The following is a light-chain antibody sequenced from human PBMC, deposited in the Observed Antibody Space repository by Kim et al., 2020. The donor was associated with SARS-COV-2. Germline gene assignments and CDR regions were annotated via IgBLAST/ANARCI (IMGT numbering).Light chain of an antibody. CDR1: NIGSKS. CDR3: QVWDSSSDHPV. J-gene: IGLJ3*02. Sequence: APGKTARITCEENNIGSKSLHRYQQKPGKAPVLVIYYDNDRPSGIPERFSGSNSGNTATLTISRVEAGDEADYYCQVWDSSSDHPVFGGGTQLTVL. CDR2: YDN. V-gene: IGLV3-21*04.